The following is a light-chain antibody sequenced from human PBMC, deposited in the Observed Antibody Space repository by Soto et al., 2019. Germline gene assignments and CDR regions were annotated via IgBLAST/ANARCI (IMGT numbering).Light chain of an antibody. J-gene: IGLJ2*01. CDR1: SSDVGSYNL. V-gene: IGLV2-23*01. CDR3: CSYAGSSTVV. Sequence: QSALTQPASVSGSPGQSITISCTGTSSDVGSYNLASWYQQHPGKAPKLMIYEGSKRPSGVSNRFSGSKSGNTASLTISGLQAEDEADYYCCSYAGSSTVVFGGGTKVTVL. CDR2: EGS.